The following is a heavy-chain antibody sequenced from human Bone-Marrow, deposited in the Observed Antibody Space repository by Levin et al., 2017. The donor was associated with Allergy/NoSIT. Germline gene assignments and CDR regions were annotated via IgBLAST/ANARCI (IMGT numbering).Heavy chain of an antibody. J-gene: IGHJ6*02. CDR3: ARDSAKYYYYYGMDV. V-gene: IGHV3-48*01. Sequence: GESLKISCAASGFTFSSYSMNWVRQAPGKGLEWVSYISSSSSTIYYADSVKGRFTISRDNAKNSLYLQMNSLRAEDTAVYYCARDSAKYYYYYGMDVWGQGTTVTVSS. CDR1: GFTFSSYS. CDR2: ISSSSSTI.